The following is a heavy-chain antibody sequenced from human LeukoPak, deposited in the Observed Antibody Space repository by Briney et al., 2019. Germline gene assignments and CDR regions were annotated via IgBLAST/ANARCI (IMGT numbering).Heavy chain of an antibody. CDR1: GFTFSSYG. V-gene: IGHV3-30*18. D-gene: IGHD3-22*01. CDR2: ISYDGSHK. Sequence: PGGSLRLSCAASGFTFSSYGMHWVRQAPGKGLEWVAVISYDGSHKYYADSVKGRFTISRDNSKNTLYLQMNSLRAEDTAVYFCAKDRIIWITVVTPGLDYWGQGALVTVSS. CDR3: AKDRIIWITVVTPGLDY. J-gene: IGHJ4*02.